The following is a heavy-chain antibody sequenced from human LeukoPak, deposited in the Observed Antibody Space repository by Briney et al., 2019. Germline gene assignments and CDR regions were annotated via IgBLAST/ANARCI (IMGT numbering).Heavy chain of an antibody. CDR3: ARSVDTAMDDYYYYMDV. CDR1: GYSFTSYW. J-gene: IGHJ6*03. V-gene: IGHV5-51*01. CDR2: IYPGDSDT. Sequence: GESLKISCKGSGYSFTSYWIGWVRQMPGKGLEWMGIIYPGDSDTRYSPSFQGQVTISADKSISTAYLQWSSLKASDAAMYYCARSVDTAMDDYYYYMDVWGKGTTVTVSS. D-gene: IGHD5-18*01.